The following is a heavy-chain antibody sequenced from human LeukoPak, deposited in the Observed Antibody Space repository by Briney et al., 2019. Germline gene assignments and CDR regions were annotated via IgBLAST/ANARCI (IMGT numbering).Heavy chain of an antibody. D-gene: IGHD1-26*01. J-gene: IGHJ4*02. CDR3: AREAKVGGALQY. Sequence: GGSLRLSCAPSGFIFSDYWMHWVRQAPGKGLVWVSRINTDGGFTRYADSVQGRFIISRDTAKNTLFLQMNSLRAEDTAVYYCAREAKVGGALQYWGQGILVTVSS. CDR1: GFIFSDYW. V-gene: IGHV3-74*01. CDR2: INTDGGFT.